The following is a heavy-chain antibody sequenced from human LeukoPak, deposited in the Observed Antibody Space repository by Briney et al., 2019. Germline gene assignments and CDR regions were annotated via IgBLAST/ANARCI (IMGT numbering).Heavy chain of an antibody. Sequence: GGSLRLSCAASAFTFSTYSMHWVRQAPGKGLEWVANIKQDGSEKYYVDSVKGRFTISRDNAKNSLYLQMNSLRAEDTAVYYCARKGYSFDYWGQGTLVTVSS. J-gene: IGHJ4*02. CDR1: AFTFSTYS. D-gene: IGHD5-18*01. V-gene: IGHV3-7*01. CDR3: ARKGYSFDY. CDR2: IKQDGSEK.